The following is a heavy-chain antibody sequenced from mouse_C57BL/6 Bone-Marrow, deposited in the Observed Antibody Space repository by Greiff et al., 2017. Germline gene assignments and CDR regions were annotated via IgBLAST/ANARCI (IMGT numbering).Heavy chain of an antibody. V-gene: IGHV1-5*01. CDR1: GYTFTSYW. Sequence: VQLKESGTVLARPGASVKMSCKTSGYTFTSYWMHWVKQRPGQGLEWIGAIYPGNSDTSYNQKFKGKANLTAVTSASTAYMELSSLTTEDSAVYYGTREDARGRYFDYWGQGTTLTVSS. D-gene: IGHD3-1*01. J-gene: IGHJ2*01. CDR3: TREDARGRYFDY. CDR2: IYPGNSDT.